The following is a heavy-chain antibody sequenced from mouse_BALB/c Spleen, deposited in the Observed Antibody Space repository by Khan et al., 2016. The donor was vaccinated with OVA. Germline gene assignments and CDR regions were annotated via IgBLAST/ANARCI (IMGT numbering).Heavy chain of an antibody. Sequence: QVQLKESGPGLVAPSQSLSITCTVSGFSLTDYGVSWIRQPPGKGLEWLGVIWGGGSTYYNSTLKSRLSIRKDNSKSQAFLQMNSQQTDDTAMYSCAKGDYSSNSFDYWGQGTTLTVSS. CDR2: IWGGGST. J-gene: IGHJ2*01. CDR3: AKGDYSSNSFDY. V-gene: IGHV2-6-5*01. D-gene: IGHD1-1*01. CDR1: GFSLTDYG.